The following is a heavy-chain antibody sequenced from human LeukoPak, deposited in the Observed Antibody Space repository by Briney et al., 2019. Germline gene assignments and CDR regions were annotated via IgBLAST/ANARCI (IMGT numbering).Heavy chain of an antibody. D-gene: IGHD3-16*01. J-gene: IGHJ3*02. V-gene: IGHV4-39*01. Sequence: SETLSLTCTVSGGSISSSSYYWGWIRQPPGKGLEWIGSIYYSGSTYYNPSLKRRFTISVDTAKNQFSLKLRSVTAADKAVYYCASTLRGGNYDYVWGSPYDAFDIWGQGTMVTVSS. CDR3: ASTLRGGNYDYVWGSPYDAFDI. CDR1: GGSISSSSYY. CDR2: IYYSGST.